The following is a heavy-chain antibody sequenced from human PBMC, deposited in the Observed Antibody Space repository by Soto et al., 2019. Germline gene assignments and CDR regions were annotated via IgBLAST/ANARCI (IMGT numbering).Heavy chain of an antibody. V-gene: IGHV3-23*01. D-gene: IGHD6-19*01. CDR3: AKDIGIGIAVLIPGLYYYYGMDV. J-gene: IGHJ6*02. CDR1: GFTFRNYA. CDR2: ISGNGGTT. Sequence: GGSLRLSCTASGFTFRNYAMSWVRQAPGKGLQWVSAISGNGGTTYYADSVKGRFTLSRDNFKDTLYLQMNSLRAEDTAVYYCAKDIGIGIAVLIPGLYYYYGMDVWGQGTTVTVSS.